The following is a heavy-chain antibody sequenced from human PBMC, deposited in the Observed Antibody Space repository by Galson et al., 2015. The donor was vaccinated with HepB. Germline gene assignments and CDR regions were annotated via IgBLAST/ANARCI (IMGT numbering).Heavy chain of an antibody. Sequence: SVKVSCKASGYTFTSFFMHWVRQAPGQGLEWMGWINPSNGNTKYSQKFKGRVTITRDTSASTAYMELSSLRSEDTAVYYCAREGGDYYVWSGYDYWGQGTLVTVSS. CDR1: GYTFTSFF. CDR3: AREGGDYYVWSGYDY. J-gene: IGHJ4*02. V-gene: IGHV1-3*01. D-gene: IGHD3-3*01. CDR2: INPSNGNT.